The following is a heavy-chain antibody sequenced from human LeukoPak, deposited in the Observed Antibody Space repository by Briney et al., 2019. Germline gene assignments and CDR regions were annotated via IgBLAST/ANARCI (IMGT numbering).Heavy chain of an antibody. D-gene: IGHD3-9*01. J-gene: IGHJ4*02. CDR2: ISGGGGST. CDR1: GFTFCSLA. CDR3: AKADYDILTGFDY. V-gene: IGHV3-23*01. Sequence: GGGPRISFAAPGFTFCSLAMSWGRPGPGEGVGVVSGISGGGGSTYYADSVKGRFTISRDNSKNTLYLQMNSLRAEDTAVYYCAKADYDILTGFDYWGQGTLVTVSS.